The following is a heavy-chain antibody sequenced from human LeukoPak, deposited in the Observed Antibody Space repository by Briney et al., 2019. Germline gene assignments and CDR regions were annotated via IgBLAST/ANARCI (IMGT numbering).Heavy chain of an antibody. D-gene: IGHD1-7*01. J-gene: IGHJ4*02. CDR3: ARDVNWNYYLDY. CDR2: ISYDGSNK. Sequence: PGMSLRLSCAASGFTFSNYAMHWVRQAPGKGLEWVAVISYDGSNKYYADSVKGRFTISRDNSKNTLYLQMNSLRAEDTAVYYCARDVNWNYYLDYWGQGTLVPVSS. CDR1: GFTFSNYA. V-gene: IGHV3-30-3*01.